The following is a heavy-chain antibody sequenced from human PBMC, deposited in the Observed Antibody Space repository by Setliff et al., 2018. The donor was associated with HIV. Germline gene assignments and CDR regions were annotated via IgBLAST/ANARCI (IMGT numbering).Heavy chain of an antibody. D-gene: IGHD2-15*01. Sequence: ASVKVSCKASGYTFTAYYIHWVRQAPGQGLEWMGWINTNTGNPTYAQGFTGRFVFSLDTSVSTAYLQISSLKAEDTAVYYCAREGGGNAAGGAFDIWGQGTMVTVSS. CDR3: AREGGGNAAGGAFDI. V-gene: IGHV7-4-1*02. CDR2: INTNTGNP. CDR1: GYTFTAYY. J-gene: IGHJ3*02.